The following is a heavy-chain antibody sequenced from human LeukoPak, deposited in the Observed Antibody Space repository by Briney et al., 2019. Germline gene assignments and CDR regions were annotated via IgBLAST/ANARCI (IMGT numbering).Heavy chain of an antibody. Sequence: ASVKVSCKASGYTFTGYYMHWVRRAPGQGLEWMGWINPNSGGTNYAQKFQGRVTMTGDTSISTAYMELSRLRSDDTAVYYCARGSDDFWSGYSPSYWGQGTLVTVSS. CDR2: INPNSGGT. CDR3: ARGSDDFWSGYSPSY. D-gene: IGHD3-3*01. CDR1: GYTFTGYY. J-gene: IGHJ4*02. V-gene: IGHV1-2*02.